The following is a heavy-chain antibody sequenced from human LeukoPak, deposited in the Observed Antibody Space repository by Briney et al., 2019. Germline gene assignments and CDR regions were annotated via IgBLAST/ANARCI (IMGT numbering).Heavy chain of an antibody. J-gene: IGHJ4*02. CDR2: ISSSSSYI. Sequence: GGSLRLSCAASGFTFSSYSMNWVRQAPGKGLEWVSSISSSSSYIYYADSVKGRFTISRDNAKNSLYLQMNSLRAEDTAVYYCARSSTGGGYAFVYYFDYWGQGTLVTVSS. CDR3: ARSSTGGGYAFVYYFDY. CDR1: GFTFSSYS. D-gene: IGHD5-12*01. V-gene: IGHV3-21*01.